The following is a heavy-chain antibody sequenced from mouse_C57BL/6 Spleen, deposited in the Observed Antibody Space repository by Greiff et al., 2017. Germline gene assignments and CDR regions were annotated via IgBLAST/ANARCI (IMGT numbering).Heavy chain of an antibody. CDR1: GYTFTSYW. D-gene: IGHD1-1*01. CDR3: ARWASSSYFYVDC. CDR2: IDPSDSDT. Sequence: VQLQQPGAELVRPGSSVKLSCKASGYTFTSYWMHWVKQRPLQGLEWIGNIDPSDSDTHYTQKFKDKATVPVGKSSSTAYMQLSSLTSVDSAVSSVARWASSSYFYVDCGDQVTTLTVSS. V-gene: IGHV1-52*01. J-gene: IGHJ2*01.